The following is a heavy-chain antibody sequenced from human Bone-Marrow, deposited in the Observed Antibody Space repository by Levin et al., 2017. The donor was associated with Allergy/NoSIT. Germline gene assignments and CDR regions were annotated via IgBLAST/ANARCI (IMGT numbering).Heavy chain of an antibody. D-gene: IGHD3-10*02. V-gene: IGHV4-59*01. CDR2: IYYSGST. CDR3: ARENSVQGVSYYYYRDV. CDR1: GGSISSYY. Sequence: PSQTLSLTCTVSGGSISSYYWSCIRPPPGKGLEWIGYIYYSGSTNYNPSPKSRVTISVDTSKTQFSLKLSSVTAADTAVYYWARENSVQGVSYYYYRDVWGKGTTVTVSS. J-gene: IGHJ6*03.